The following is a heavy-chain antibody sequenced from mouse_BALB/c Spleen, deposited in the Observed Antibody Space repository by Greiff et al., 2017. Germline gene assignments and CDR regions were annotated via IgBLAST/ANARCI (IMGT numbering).Heavy chain of an antibody. CDR3: VIYDGFSFAY. J-gene: IGHJ2*01. D-gene: IGHD2-3*01. CDR1: GYTFTSYT. Sequence: VQLQQSGAELARPGASVKMSCKASGYTFTSYTMHWVKQRPGQGLEWIGYINPSSGYTNYNQKFKDKATLTADKSSSTAYMQLSSLTSEDSAVYYCVIYDGFSFAYWGQGTTLTVSS. V-gene: IGHV1-4*01. CDR2: INPSSGYT.